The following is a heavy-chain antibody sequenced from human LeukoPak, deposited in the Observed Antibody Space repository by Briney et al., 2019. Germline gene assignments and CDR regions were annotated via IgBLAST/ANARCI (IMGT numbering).Heavy chain of an antibody. CDR3: ARDGNFDI. Sequence: GASVKVSCKASGYAFTDSYIHWIRQAPGQGLEWMGWINPNSGGTNYAQKFQGRVATTRDTSISTTYMELTRLTSDDTAVYYCARDGNFDIWGQGTMVTVSS. D-gene: IGHD4-23*01. CDR2: INPNSGGT. V-gene: IGHV1-2*02. CDR1: GYAFTDSY. J-gene: IGHJ3*02.